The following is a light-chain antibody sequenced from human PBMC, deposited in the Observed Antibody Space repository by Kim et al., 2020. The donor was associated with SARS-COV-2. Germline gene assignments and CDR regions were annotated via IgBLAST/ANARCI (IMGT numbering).Light chain of an antibody. CDR2: DVT. J-gene: IGLJ1*01. CDR3: ISYTGDNTYV. Sequence: QSVVTQPASVSGSPGQSITISCTGTSSDIGDYDYVSWYQQHPGKAPKLIIYDVTKRPPGVSNRFFASKSGNTASLTISGLQAEDEADYYCISYTGDNTYVFGTGTKVTVL. V-gene: IGLV2-14*03. CDR1: SSDIGDYDY.